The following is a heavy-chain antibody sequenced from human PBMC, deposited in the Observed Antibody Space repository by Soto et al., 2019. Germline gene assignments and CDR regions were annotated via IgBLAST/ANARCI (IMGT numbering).Heavy chain of an antibody. J-gene: IGHJ6*02. CDR1: GFTFSSYA. V-gene: IGHV3-30-3*01. CDR3: ARDPVYYYGMDV. CDR2: ISYDGSNK. Sequence: QVQLVESGGGVVQPGRSLRLSCAASGFTFSSYAMHWVRQAPGKGLEWVAVISYDGSNKYYADSVKGRFTISRDNSKNTLYLQMNSLRAEDTAVYYCARDPVYYYGMDVWGQGTTVTVSS.